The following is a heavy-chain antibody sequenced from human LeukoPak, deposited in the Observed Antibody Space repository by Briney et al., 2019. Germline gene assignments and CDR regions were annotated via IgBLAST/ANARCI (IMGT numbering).Heavy chain of an antibody. CDR3: ARDRYSNSGGGMDV. Sequence: PGGSLRLSCAASGFTFSRYAMYWVRQAPGKGLEWVAFIPYDGDNTYYADSVKGRFTISRDNAKNSLYLQMNSLRAEDTAVYYCARDRYSNSGGGMDVWGQGTTVTVSS. CDR2: IPYDGDNT. V-gene: IGHV3-30-3*01. CDR1: GFTFSRYA. J-gene: IGHJ6*02. D-gene: IGHD4-11*01.